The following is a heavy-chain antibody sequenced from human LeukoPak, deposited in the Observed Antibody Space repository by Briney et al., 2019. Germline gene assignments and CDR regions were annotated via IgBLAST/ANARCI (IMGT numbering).Heavy chain of an antibody. CDR1: GYTFTDYY. D-gene: IGHD3-10*01. V-gene: IGHV1-2*06. CDR2: INPNDGDT. CDR3: ASGSFRRYYYGMDV. J-gene: IGHJ6*02. Sequence: ASVKVSCKASGYTFTDYYIHWVRQAPGQGLEWMGRINPNDGDTNYAQEFQGRVTMTRDTSISTAYMELSRLISDDTAVYYCASGSFRRYYYGMDVWGQGTTVTVSS.